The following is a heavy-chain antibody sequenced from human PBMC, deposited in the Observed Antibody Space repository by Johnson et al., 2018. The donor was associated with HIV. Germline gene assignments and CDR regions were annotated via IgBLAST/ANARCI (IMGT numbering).Heavy chain of an antibody. D-gene: IGHD5-24*01. CDR2: ISYDGSNK. CDR3: AKIRGEMATTDAFDI. CDR1: GFTFSSYA. J-gene: IGHJ3*02. Sequence: QLVESGGGVVQPGGSLRLSCAASGFTFSSYAMHWVRQAPGKGLEWVAVISYDGSNKYYTDSVKGRFTISRDNSKNTLYLQMNSLRPEDTAVYYCAKIRGEMATTDAFDIWGQGTMVTVSS. V-gene: IGHV3-30-3*02.